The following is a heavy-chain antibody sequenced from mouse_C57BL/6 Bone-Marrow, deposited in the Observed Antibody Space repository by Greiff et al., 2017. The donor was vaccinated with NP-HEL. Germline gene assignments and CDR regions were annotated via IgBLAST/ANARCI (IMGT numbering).Heavy chain of an antibody. CDR3: TREVFITTVVVPY. CDR2: IDPETGGT. CDR1: GYTFTDYE. Sequence: QVQLQQSGAELVRPGASVTLSCKASGYTFTDYEMHWVKQTPVHGLEWIGAIDPETGGTAYNQKFKGKAILTADKSSSTAYMELRSLTSEDSAVYYCTREVFITTVVVPYWGQGTTLTVSS. V-gene: IGHV1-15*01. J-gene: IGHJ2*01. D-gene: IGHD1-1*01.